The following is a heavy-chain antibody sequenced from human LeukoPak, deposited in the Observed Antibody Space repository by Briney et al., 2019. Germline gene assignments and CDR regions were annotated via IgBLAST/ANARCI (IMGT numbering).Heavy chain of an antibody. CDR1: GYTFTGYY. D-gene: IGHD1-1*01. V-gene: IGHV1-2*06. CDR3: ARDPGDNWNDMDY. Sequence: GASVKVSCKASGYTFTGYYMHWVRQAPGQGLEWMGRINPNSGGTNYAQKFQGRVTMTRDTSISTAYMELSRLRSDDTAVYYRARDPGDNWNDMDYWGQGTLVTVSS. CDR2: INPNSGGT. J-gene: IGHJ4*02.